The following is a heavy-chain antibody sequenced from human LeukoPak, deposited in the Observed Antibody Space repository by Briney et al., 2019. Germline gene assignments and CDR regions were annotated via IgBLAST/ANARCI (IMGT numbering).Heavy chain of an antibody. Sequence: VASVKVSCKASGGTFSNYYMYWVRQAPGQGLEWLGLITPSGGSTWYAQKFQGRVTMTRDMSTSTDYMELSSLRSEDTAVYYCARDNSVGDYAWWFDPWGQGTLVTVSS. CDR1: GGTFSNYY. CDR3: ARDNSVGDYAWWFDP. D-gene: IGHD1-26*01. CDR2: ITPSGGST. J-gene: IGHJ5*02. V-gene: IGHV1-46*01.